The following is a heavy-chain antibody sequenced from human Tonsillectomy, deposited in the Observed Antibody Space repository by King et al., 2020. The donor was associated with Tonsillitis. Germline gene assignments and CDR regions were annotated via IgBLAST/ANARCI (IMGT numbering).Heavy chain of an antibody. Sequence: QLQESGPGVVKPSETLSLTCTVSGGSISSSDQYWAWIRQPPGKGLEWIGYMSSSGTTFYNPSLKSRITISGGTAENRFSLKLSSVTAADTAVYFCARYVSGSFDYWRQGALVIVPS. CDR2: MSSSGTT. CDR1: GGSISSSDQY. J-gene: IGHJ4*02. CDR3: ARYVSGSFDY. V-gene: IGHV4-39*01. D-gene: IGHD1-26*01.